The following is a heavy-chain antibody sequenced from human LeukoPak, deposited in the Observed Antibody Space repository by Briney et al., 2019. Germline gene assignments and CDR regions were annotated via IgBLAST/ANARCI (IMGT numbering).Heavy chain of an antibody. Sequence: GGSLRLSCAASGFSVSNGYLSWVRQAPGRGLEWVSLLYSGRSTYSADSVRGRFTISRDNSKSTLYLQMNSLTVEDTAVYYCAIDNCGGSCYLNDHAMDVWGQGTTVTVSS. CDR1: GFSVSNGY. D-gene: IGHD2-15*01. CDR3: AIDNCGGSCYLNDHAMDV. J-gene: IGHJ6*02. V-gene: IGHV3-53*01. CDR2: LYSGRST.